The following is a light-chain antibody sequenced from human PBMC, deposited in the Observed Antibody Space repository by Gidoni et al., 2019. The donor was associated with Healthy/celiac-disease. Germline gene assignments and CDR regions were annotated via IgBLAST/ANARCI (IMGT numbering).Light chain of an antibody. J-gene: IGKJ4*01. CDR2: GAS. CDR1: QSVSSN. Sequence: ELVLTQSPATLSVSPGERATLSCRASQSVSSNLAWYQQKPGQAPRLLIYGASTRATGIPARFSGSGSGTEFTLTISSLQSEDFAVYYCQQYNNWPPFTFXGXTKVEIK. V-gene: IGKV3-15*01. CDR3: QQYNNWPPFT.